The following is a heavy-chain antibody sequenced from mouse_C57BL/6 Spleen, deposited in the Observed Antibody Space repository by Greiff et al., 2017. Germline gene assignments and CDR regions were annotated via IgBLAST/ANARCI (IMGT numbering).Heavy chain of an antibody. Sequence: LMESGAELVRPGTSVKVSCKASGYAFTNYLIEWVKQRPGQGLEWIGVINPGSGGTNYNEKFKGKATLTVDKSSSTAYMQLSSLTSEDSAVYYCAIGVTFDYWGQGTTLTVSS. V-gene: IGHV1-54*01. CDR3: AIGVTFDY. CDR2: INPGSGGT. CDR1: GYAFTNYL. J-gene: IGHJ2*01. D-gene: IGHD2-1*01.